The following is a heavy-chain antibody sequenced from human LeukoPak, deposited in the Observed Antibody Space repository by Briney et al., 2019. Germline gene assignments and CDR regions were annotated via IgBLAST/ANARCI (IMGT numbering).Heavy chain of an antibody. D-gene: IGHD6-19*01. CDR3: AKPTVEYSSGWWEYYFDY. CDR1: GYTFTSYY. CDR2: INPSGGST. V-gene: IGHV1-46*01. J-gene: IGHJ4*02. Sequence: ASVKVSCKASGYTFTSYYMHWVRQAPGQGLEWMGIINPSGGSTSYAQKFQGRVTMTRDTSTSTVYMELSSLRSEDTAVYYCAKPTVEYSSGWWEYYFDYWGQGTLVTVSS.